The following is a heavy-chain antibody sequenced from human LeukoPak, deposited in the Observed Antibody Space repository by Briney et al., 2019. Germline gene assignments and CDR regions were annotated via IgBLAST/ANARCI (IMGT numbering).Heavy chain of an antibody. V-gene: IGHV1-69*04. CDR3: ARDLRNDGTTHDY. J-gene: IGHJ4*02. D-gene: IGHD1-1*01. CDR2: IIPILGIA. Sequence: SVKVSCKASGGTFSSYAISWVRQAPGQGLEWMGRIIPILGIANYAQKFQGRVTITADKSTSTAYMELSSLRSGDTAVYYCARDLRNDGTTHDYWGQGTLVTVSS. CDR1: GGTFSSYA.